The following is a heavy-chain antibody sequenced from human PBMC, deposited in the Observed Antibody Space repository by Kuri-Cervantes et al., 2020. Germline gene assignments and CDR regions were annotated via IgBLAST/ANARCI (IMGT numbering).Heavy chain of an antibody. CDR1: GYTFTTYY. V-gene: IGHV1-46*01. CDR3: ARDLDSSGYLDY. Sequence: ASVKVSCKASGYTFTTYYMHWVRQAPGQGLEWMGIINPSGGSTNYAQKFQGRVTMTRDTSTSTVYMHLSSLRSDDTAVYYCARDLDSSGYLDYWGQGTLVTVSS. D-gene: IGHD3-22*01. CDR2: INPSGGST. J-gene: IGHJ4*02.